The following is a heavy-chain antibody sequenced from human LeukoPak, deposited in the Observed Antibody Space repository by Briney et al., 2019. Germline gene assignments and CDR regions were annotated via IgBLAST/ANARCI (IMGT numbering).Heavy chain of an antibody. J-gene: IGHJ5*02. CDR2: INPNSGGT. V-gene: IGHV1-2*02. D-gene: IGHD6-13*01. Sequence: ASVKVSCKVSGYTFTGYYMHWVRQAPGQGLEWMGWINPNSGGTNYAQKFQGRVTMTRDTSISTAYMELSRLRSDDTAVYYGAREEIAAAEVYNWFDPWGQGTLVTVSS. CDR1: GYTFTGYY. CDR3: AREEIAAAEVYNWFDP.